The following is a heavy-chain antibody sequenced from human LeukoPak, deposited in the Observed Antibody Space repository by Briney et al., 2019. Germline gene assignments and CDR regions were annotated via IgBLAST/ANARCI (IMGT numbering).Heavy chain of an antibody. V-gene: IGHV4-34*01. CDR2: INHSGST. J-gene: IGHJ4*02. Sequence: SETLSLTCAVYGGSFSDYYWSWIRQPPGKGLEWIGEINHSGSTNYNPSLKSRVTISVDTSKNQFSLKMSSLTAADTAVYYCARGVTHYYESSGHRHFDYWGQGTLVTVSS. D-gene: IGHD3-22*01. CDR1: GGSFSDYY. CDR3: ARGVTHYYESSGHRHFDY.